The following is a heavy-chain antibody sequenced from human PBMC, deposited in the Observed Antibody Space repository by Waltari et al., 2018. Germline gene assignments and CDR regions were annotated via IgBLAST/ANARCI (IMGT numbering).Heavy chain of an antibody. CDR2: FDPEDGET. CDR3: ATVQGDGMVVTHGRDAFDI. D-gene: IGHD2-21*02. J-gene: IGHJ3*02. CDR1: GYTLTELS. Sequence: QVQLVQSGAEVKKPGASVKVSCKVSGYTLTELSMHWVRQAPGKGLEWMGGFDPEDGETIYAQKFQGRATMTEDTSTDTAYMELSSLRSEDTAVYYCATVQGDGMVVTHGRDAFDIWGQGTMVTVSS. V-gene: IGHV1-24*01.